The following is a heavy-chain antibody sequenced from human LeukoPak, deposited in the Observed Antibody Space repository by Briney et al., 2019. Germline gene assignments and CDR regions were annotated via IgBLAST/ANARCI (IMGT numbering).Heavy chain of an antibody. CDR2: ISSSSSYI. CDR1: GFTFSSYG. V-gene: IGHV3-21*01. CDR3: ARDFGTYYYGSSGYS. D-gene: IGHD3-22*01. J-gene: IGHJ4*02. Sequence: GGSLRLSRAASGFTFSSYGMNWVRQAPGKGLEWVSSISSSSSYIYYADSVKGRFTISRDNAKNSLYLQMNSLRAEDTAVYYCARDFGTYYYGSSGYSWGQGTLVTVSS.